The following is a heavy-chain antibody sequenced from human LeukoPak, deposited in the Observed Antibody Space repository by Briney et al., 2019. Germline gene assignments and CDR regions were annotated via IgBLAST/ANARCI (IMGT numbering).Heavy chain of an antibody. CDR2: IYYSGST. Sequence: SQTLSLTCTVSGGSISSGDYYWSWIRQPPGKGLEWIGYIYYSGSTYYNPSLKSRVTTSVDTFKNQFSLKLSSVTAADTAVYYCARAGYCSGGSCFRELNWFDPWGQGTLVTVSS. CDR1: GGSISSGDYY. D-gene: IGHD2-15*01. V-gene: IGHV4-30-4*01. CDR3: ARAGYCSGGSCFRELNWFDP. J-gene: IGHJ5*02.